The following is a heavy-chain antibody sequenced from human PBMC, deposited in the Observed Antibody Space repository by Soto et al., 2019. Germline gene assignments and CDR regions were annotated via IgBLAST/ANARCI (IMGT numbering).Heavy chain of an antibody. CDR1: GFTLSCSA. CDR3: AREVGAPSGWLDP. V-gene: IGHV3-73*01. D-gene: IGHD1-26*01. J-gene: IGHJ5*02. Sequence: PGGSLRIACAASGFTLSCSAMHGVRQSSGKGLEWVGRIRSKANSYATAYAASVKGRFTVSRDNSKNILYLQMDNLRDEDTALYYCAREVGAPSGWLDPWGQGTQVTVSS. CDR2: IRSKANSYAT.